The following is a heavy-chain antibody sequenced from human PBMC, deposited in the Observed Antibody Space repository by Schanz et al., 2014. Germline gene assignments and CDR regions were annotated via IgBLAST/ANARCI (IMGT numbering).Heavy chain of an antibody. CDR1: GFTFNSYA. CDR3: AKGMGYCSGGTCYDYYYYGLDG. Sequence: EEQLLQSGGGLVQPGGSLRLSCAASGFTFNSYAMTWVRQAPGKGLEWVSSISHSGASKYYADSVKGRFTISRDNSENTLYLQMNSLNADDTAVYYCAKGMGYCSGGTCYDYYYYGLDGWGQGTTVTVSS. J-gene: IGHJ6*02. V-gene: IGHV3-23*01. D-gene: IGHD2-15*01. CDR2: ISHSGASK.